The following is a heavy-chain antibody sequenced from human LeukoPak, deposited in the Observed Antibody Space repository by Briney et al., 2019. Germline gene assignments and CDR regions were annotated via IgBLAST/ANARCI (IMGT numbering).Heavy chain of an antibody. V-gene: IGHV4-61*02. CDR1: GGSISSGSYY. Sequence: SQTLSLTCTVSGGSISSGSYYWSWIRQPAGKGLEWIGRIYTSGSTNYNPSLNSRVTISVDTSKNQFSLKLSSVTAADTAVYYCASSSSWYSPSDYWGQGTLVTVSS. CDR2: IYTSGST. D-gene: IGHD6-13*01. CDR3: ASSSSWYSPSDY. J-gene: IGHJ4*02.